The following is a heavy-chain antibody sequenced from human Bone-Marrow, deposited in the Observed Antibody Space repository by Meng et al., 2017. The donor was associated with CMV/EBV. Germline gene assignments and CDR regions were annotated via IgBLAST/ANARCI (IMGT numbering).Heavy chain of an antibody. CDR1: GFRFSGYT. CDR3: AKDLLLFGGPNAYFDQ. V-gene: IGHV3-30*02. CDR2: IRHDGTNK. J-gene: IGHJ4*02. D-gene: IGHD3-16*01. Sequence: GESLKISCTASGFRFSGYTMTWVRQTPGKGLEWVAFIRHDGTNKFYGASVKGRFTISRDNSKSTVYLQMNSLRPEETALYYCAKDLLLFGGPNAYFDQWGQGTLVTVSS.